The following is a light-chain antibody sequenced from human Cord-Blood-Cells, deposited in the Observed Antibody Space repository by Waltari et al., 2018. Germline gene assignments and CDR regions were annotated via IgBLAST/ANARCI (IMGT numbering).Light chain of an antibody. CDR1: SSDVGGYNY. J-gene: IGLJ2*01. V-gene: IGLV2-14*01. CDR2: DVS. Sequence: QSALTQPASASGSPGQSITISCTGTSSDVGGYNYVSWYQQHPGKAPKLMIYDVSNRPSGVSNRFSGSTSGNTASLTISGLQAEDEADYYCSSYTSSSTLVVFGGGTKLTVL. CDR3: SSYTSSSTLVV.